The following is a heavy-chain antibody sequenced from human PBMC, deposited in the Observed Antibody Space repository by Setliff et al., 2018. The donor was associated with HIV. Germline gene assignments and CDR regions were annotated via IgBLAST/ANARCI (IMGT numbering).Heavy chain of an antibody. D-gene: IGHD3-10*01. CDR2: IYYTGNT. J-gene: IGHJ4*02. CDR1: GGSISSGEYY. Sequence: SETLSLTCTVSGGSISSGEYYWSWIRHHPGKGLEWIAYIYYTGNTYFNPSLKSRITISIDTSKNQFSLKMSSVTAADTAVYYCARDRYAGEIDYWGQGTLVTVSS. V-gene: IGHV4-31*03. CDR3: ARDRYAGEIDY.